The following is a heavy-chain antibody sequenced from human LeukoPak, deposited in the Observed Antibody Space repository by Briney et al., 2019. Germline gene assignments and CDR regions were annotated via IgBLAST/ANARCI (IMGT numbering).Heavy chain of an antibody. J-gene: IGHJ3*02. CDR1: GFSFSKYW. D-gene: IGHD6-25*01. CDR2: IRGDGRFT. V-gene: IGHV3-74*01. CDR3: ATERFDGFDM. Sequence: PAGGSLRLSCAASGFSFSKYWVHWVRQGPGKGLAYVSGIRGDGRFTSYADSVKGRFTISRDNAKNTLYLQMSSLRVEDTAVYYCATERFDGFDMWGQGTMVTVSS.